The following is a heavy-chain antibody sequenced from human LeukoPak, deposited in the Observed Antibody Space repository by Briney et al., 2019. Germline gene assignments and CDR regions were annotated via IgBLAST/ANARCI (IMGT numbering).Heavy chain of an antibody. CDR3: ARVYGDYYYYMDV. Sequence: GESLRLSCAASGFTFTTYWMSWVRQAPGKGLEWVANIKQDGTEKYYVDSVKGRFTISRDNAKNSLYLQMNSLRVEDTAVYYCARVYGDYYYYMDVWGKGTTVTISS. CDR2: IKQDGTEK. D-gene: IGHD4-17*01. V-gene: IGHV3-7*01. J-gene: IGHJ6*03. CDR1: GFTFTTYW.